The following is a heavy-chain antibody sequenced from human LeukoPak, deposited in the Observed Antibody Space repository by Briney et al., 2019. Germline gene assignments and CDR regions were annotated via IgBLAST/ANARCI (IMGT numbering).Heavy chain of an antibody. CDR1: SGSISSSRYY. J-gene: IGHJ4*02. CDR3: ARMVDWGSPFGY. V-gene: IGHV4-39*07. D-gene: IGHD3-16*01. CDR2: IYYSGST. Sequence: PSETLSLTCTVSSGSISSSRYYWGWIRQPPGKGLEWIGTIYYSGSTYYNPSLKSRVTISVDTSKNQFSLKLNSVTDADTAVYYCARMVDWGSPFGYWGQGTLVTVSS.